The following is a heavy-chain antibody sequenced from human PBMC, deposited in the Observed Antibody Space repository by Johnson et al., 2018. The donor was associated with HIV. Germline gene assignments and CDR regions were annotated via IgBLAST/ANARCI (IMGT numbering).Heavy chain of an antibody. D-gene: IGHD2-15*01. CDR3: ARERYGSQAIDAFDI. Sequence: VQLLESGGGLAKPAWSPRLSCAASQFTFSSYYMNCVRQAPGNGLEWVSVIYSGGSTYYADSVKGRFTISRDNSKNTLYLQLNSLRAEDTAVYHCARERYGSQAIDAFDIWGQGTMVTVSS. J-gene: IGHJ3*02. CDR2: IYSGGST. CDR1: QFTFSSYY. V-gene: IGHV3-66*02.